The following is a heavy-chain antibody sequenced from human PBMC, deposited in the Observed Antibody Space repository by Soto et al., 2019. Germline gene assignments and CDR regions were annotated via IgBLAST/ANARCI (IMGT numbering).Heavy chain of an antibody. D-gene: IGHD6-19*01. CDR2: ISWNSGSI. CDR3: AKDIKAVAGRPWFDP. J-gene: IGHJ5*02. CDR1: GFTFDDYA. Sequence: VQLVESGGGLVQPGRSLRLSCAASGFTFDDYAMHWVRQAPGKGLEWVSGISWNSGSIGYADSVKGRFTISRDNAKNSLYLQMNSLRAEDTALYYCAKDIKAVAGRPWFDPWGQGTLVTVSS. V-gene: IGHV3-9*01.